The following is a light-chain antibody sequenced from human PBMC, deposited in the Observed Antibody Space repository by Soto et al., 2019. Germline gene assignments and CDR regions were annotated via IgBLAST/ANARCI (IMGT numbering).Light chain of an antibody. CDR1: NSDVGIYDF. Sequence: QSVLAQPASMSGTPGQSITISCTGSNSDVGIYDFVSWYQHHPGRAPKLIVSEVSHRPSGVSNRFSDSKSGNTASLTISGLQSEDEADYYCISYTSDDVRYVFGTGTKVTVL. CDR2: EVS. CDR3: ISYTSDDVRYV. V-gene: IGLV2-14*01. J-gene: IGLJ1*01.